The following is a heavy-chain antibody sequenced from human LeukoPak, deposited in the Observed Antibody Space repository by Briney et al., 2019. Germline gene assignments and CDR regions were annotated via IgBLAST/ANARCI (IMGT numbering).Heavy chain of an antibody. J-gene: IGHJ6*04. CDR1: SDSINNFY. D-gene: IGHD3-10*01. Sequence: SVTLSLTCTVSSDSINNFYWSWIRQPPEGGLEYIGYIYYSGSTNYNPSLKSRLTISIDTSKSQFSMKLSSVTAADTAVYYCARLARLTLIRGITGYHSLDVWGKGTKVTVSS. CDR2: IYYSGST. CDR3: ARLARLTLIRGITGYHSLDV. V-gene: IGHV4-59*01.